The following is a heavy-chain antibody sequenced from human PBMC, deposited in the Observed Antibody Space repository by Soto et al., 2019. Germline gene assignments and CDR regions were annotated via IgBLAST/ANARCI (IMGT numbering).Heavy chain of an antibody. CDR1: GFTFSSYG. CDR3: SKYRVVVVPAAIHYYYGMDV. Sequence: GGSLRLSCAASGFTFSSYGMHWVRQAPGKGLEWVAVISYDGSNKYYADSVKGRFTISRDNSKNTLYLQMNSLRAEDTAVYYCSKYRVVVVPAAIHYYYGMDVWGQGTTVTVSS. J-gene: IGHJ6*02. D-gene: IGHD2-2*01. V-gene: IGHV3-30*18. CDR2: ISYDGSNK.